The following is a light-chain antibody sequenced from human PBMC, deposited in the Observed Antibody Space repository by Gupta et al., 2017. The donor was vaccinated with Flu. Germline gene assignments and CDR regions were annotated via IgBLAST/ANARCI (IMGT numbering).Light chain of an antibody. CDR1: QGVTSY. CDR3: QQLNSYLWT. Sequence: DLQLAQSPSFLSASVGDRVTVTCRASQGVTSYLAGYQQKPGKAPNLLIYAASTLESGVPSRCSGSGSGTEFTLTISSLQPEDFATYYCQQLNSYLWTFGQGTKVEVK. CDR2: AAS. J-gene: IGKJ1*01. V-gene: IGKV1-9*01.